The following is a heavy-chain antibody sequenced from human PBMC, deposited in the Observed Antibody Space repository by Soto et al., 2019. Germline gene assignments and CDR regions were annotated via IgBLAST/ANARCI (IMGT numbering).Heavy chain of an antibody. D-gene: IGHD3-22*01. CDR2: ISSSGSTI. J-gene: IGHJ3*02. CDR1: GFTFSSYE. Sequence: GSLRLSCAASGFTFSSYEMNWVRQAPGKGLEWVSYISSSGSTIYYADSVKGRFTISRDNAKNSLYLQMNSLRAEDTAVYYCARDGHYYDSSGYSTTYDAFDIWGQGTMVTVSS. CDR3: ARDGHYYDSSGYSTTYDAFDI. V-gene: IGHV3-48*03.